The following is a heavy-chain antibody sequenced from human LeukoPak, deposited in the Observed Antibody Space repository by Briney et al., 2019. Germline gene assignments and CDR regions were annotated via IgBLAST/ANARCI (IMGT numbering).Heavy chain of an antibody. CDR3: TRHDYDFWSGQALGAFDI. Sequence: GGSLKLSCAASGFTFSGSAMHWVRQASGKGLEWVGRIRSKANSYATAYAASVKGRFTISRDDSKNTAYLQMNSLKTEDTAVYHCTRHDYDFWSGQALGAFDIWGQGTMVTVSS. J-gene: IGHJ3*02. D-gene: IGHD3-3*01. V-gene: IGHV3-73*01. CDR1: GFTFSGSA. CDR2: IRSKANSYAT.